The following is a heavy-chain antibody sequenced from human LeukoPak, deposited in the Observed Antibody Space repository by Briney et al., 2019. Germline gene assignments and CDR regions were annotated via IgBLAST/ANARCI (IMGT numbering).Heavy chain of an antibody. D-gene: IGHD4-23*01. Sequence: SETLSLTCTVSGDSISSTNYYWGWLRQPPGKGLEWIGSIYYSGTTHYKPSLKSRVTISVHTSKNQFSLKLTSVTAADTAVYYCGREQTPFDYWGQGTLVTVSS. CDR1: GDSISSTNYY. V-gene: IGHV4-39*02. J-gene: IGHJ4*02. CDR2: IYYSGTT. CDR3: GREQTPFDY.